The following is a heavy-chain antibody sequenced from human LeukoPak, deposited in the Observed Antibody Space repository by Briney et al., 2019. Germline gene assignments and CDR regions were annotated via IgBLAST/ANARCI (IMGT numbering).Heavy chain of an antibody. CDR1: GFTFSRYG. CDR2: IWAGGNDK. CDR3: VKESGPFGAFGI. D-gene: IGHD3-10*01. Sequence: PGRSLRLSCAASGFTFSRYGMHWVRQAPGKGLEWVVVIWAGGNDKYYADSVKGRFTISRDNSKNMVYLQMNSLRVEDTAVYYCVKESGPFGAFGIWGQGTMVTVSS. V-gene: IGHV3-33*03. J-gene: IGHJ3*02.